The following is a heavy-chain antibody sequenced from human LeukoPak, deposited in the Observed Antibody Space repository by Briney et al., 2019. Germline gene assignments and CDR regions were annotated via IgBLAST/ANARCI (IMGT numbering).Heavy chain of an antibody. D-gene: IGHD2-2*01. CDR1: GGSISSYY. CDR2: IYTSGST. J-gene: IGHJ5*02. V-gene: IGHV4-4*07. CDR3: ARDRLNIVVVPAAYYTYGYWFGP. Sequence: SETLSLTCTVSGGSISSYYWSWIRQPAGKGLEWIGRIYTSGSTNYNPSLKSRLTMSVDTSKNQFSLKLRSVTAADTAVYYCARDRLNIVVVPAAYYTYGYWFGPWGQGTLVTVSS.